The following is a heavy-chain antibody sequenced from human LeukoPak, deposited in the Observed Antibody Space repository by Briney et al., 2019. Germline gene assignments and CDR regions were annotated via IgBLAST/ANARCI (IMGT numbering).Heavy chain of an antibody. Sequence: PGGSLRPSCAASGFTFSSYEMNWVRQAPGKGLEWVSYISSSGSTIYYADSVKGRFTISRDNAKKLLYLQMNSLRAEDTAVYYCARAGDYGDYGRWFDPWGQGTLVTVSS. CDR3: ARAGDYGDYGRWFDP. D-gene: IGHD4-17*01. CDR2: ISSSGSTI. CDR1: GFTFSSYE. V-gene: IGHV3-48*03. J-gene: IGHJ5*02.